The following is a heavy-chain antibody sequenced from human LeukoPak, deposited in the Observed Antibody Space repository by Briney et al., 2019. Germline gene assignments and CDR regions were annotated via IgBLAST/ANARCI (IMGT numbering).Heavy chain of an antibody. D-gene: IGHD3-9*01. V-gene: IGHV3-23*01. CDR1: GFTFSSYA. J-gene: IGHJ4*02. Sequence: GGSLRLSCAASGFTFSSYAMSWVRQAQGKGLERVSTISGGGGSTYYADAVNGRFTISRDNSKNTLYLQMNSLRAEDTAVYYCAAYYYDILTGYFDYWGQGTLVSVSS. CDR2: ISGGGGST. CDR3: AAYYYDILTGYFDY.